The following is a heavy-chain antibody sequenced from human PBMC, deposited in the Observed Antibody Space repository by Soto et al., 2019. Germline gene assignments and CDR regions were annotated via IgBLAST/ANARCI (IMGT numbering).Heavy chain of an antibody. D-gene: IGHD1-26*01. V-gene: IGHV3-74*01. CDR2: INSDGSST. Sequence: GGSLRLSCAASGFTFSSYWMHWVRQAPGKGLVWVSRINSDGSSTSYADSVKGRFTISRDNAKNTLYLQMNSLRAEDTAVYYCAREDEVGPYYYGMDVWGQGTTVTVSS. CDR3: AREDEVGPYYYGMDV. CDR1: GFTFSSYW. J-gene: IGHJ6*02.